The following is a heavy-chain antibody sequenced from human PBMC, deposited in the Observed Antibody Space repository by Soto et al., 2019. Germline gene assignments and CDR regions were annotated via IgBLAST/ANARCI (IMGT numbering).Heavy chain of an antibody. CDR3: VKNSGWFNT. J-gene: IGHJ5*02. CDR2: IWYDGSNT. V-gene: IGHV3-33*06. Sequence: GGSLRLSCAASGCTFSSYGMHWVRQAPGKGLEWLAVIWYDGSNTYYADSVKGRFTISRDNSRNTVYLQMNSLRGDDTALYYCVKNSGWFNTWGQGALVTVSS. D-gene: IGHD3-10*01. CDR1: GCTFSSYG.